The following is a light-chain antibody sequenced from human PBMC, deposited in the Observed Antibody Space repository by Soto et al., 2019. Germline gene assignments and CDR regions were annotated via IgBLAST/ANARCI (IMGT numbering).Light chain of an antibody. CDR1: QSVNSNY. J-gene: IGKJ2*01. Sequence: EIVLTQSPGTLSLSPGERATLSCRASQSVNSNYLAWYQQKPGQAPRLLLYGASTRATGVPDRFSGSGSGTDFTLTISRLESEDFAVYYCQQYGSSLYTFGQGTRLEI. CDR3: QQYGSSLYT. V-gene: IGKV3-20*01. CDR2: GAS.